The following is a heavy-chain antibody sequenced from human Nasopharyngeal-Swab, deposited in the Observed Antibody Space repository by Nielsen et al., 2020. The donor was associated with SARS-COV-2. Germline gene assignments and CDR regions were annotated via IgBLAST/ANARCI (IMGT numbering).Heavy chain of an antibody. CDR1: GFTFDDYA. J-gene: IGHJ4*02. CDR3: ARGFDY. V-gene: IGHV4-59*08. Sequence: GSLRLSCAASGFTFDDYAMHWIRQPPGKGLEWVAYSHYSGSTNYNPSLKSRVTMSVDTSKRQFSLMLTSVTAADTAVYYCARGFDYWGQGTLVTVSS. CDR2: SHYSGST.